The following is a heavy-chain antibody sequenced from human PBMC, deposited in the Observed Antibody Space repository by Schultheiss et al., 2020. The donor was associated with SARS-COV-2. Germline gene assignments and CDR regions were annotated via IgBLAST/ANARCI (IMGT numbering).Heavy chain of an antibody. Sequence: GESLKISCKGSGYSFTSYWIGWVRQMPGKGLEWMGIIYPRDSDTRYSPSFEGQVTISVDQSIDTAYLQWNSLKPSDTAIYYCARGTLGVGGNRYFDYWGPGTLVTVSS. V-gene: IGHV5-51*01. CDR1: GYSFTSYW. J-gene: IGHJ4*02. CDR2: IYPRDSDT. D-gene: IGHD7-27*01. CDR3: ARGTLGVGGNRYFDY.